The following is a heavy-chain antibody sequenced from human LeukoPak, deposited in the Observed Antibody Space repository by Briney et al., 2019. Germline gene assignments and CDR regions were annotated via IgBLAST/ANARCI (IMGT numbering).Heavy chain of an antibody. V-gene: IGHV5-51*01. CDR2: IYPGDSRI. Sequence: GESLKISCQGFGYSFTSYWIGWVRQMPGKGMEWMGVIYPGDSRIRYNPSFQGQVTISVNKSISTAYLQWVSLKASDTAMYYCACRDLSSTWSFPWGQGTLVTVSS. J-gene: IGHJ5*02. CDR3: ACRDLSSTWSFP. CDR1: GYSFTSYW. D-gene: IGHD6-13*01.